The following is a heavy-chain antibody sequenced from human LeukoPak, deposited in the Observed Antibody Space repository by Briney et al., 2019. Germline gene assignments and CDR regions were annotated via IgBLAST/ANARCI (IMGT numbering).Heavy chain of an antibody. D-gene: IGHD1-26*01. Sequence: ASVKVSCKVSGYTLTELSMHWVRQAPGKGLEWMGGFDPEDGETIYAQKFQGRVTMTEDTFTDTAYMELSSLRSEDTAVCYCATDPRYSGSYYFDYWGQGTLVTVSS. CDR3: ATDPRYSGSYYFDY. CDR1: GYTLTELS. V-gene: IGHV1-24*01. J-gene: IGHJ4*02. CDR2: FDPEDGET.